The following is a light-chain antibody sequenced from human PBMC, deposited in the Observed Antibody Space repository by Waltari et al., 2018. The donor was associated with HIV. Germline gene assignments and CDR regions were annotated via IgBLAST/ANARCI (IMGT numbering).Light chain of an antibody. CDR3: QQYNDWPPLT. CDR2: GAS. CDR1: QSVSSN. Sequence: EIVMTQSPATLSVSPGERATLSCRASQSVSSNLAWYQQKPGQAPRLLIYGASTRATGIPARFSGSGSWTEFTLTISSLQSEDFALYYCQQYNDWPPLTFGGGTKVEIK. J-gene: IGKJ4*01. V-gene: IGKV3-15*01.